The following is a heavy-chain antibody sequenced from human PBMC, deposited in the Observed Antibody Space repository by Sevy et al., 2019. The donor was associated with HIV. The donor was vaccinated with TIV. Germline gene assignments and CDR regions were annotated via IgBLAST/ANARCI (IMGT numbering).Heavy chain of an antibody. Sequence: GGYLRLSCAASGFTFSDHYMEWVRQAPGKGLVWVGRIRNKADSYTTEYAASVKGRFTISRDDSKNSLYLLMNSPKTEDTAVYYCATHAGIAAAGRVFDYWGQGTLVTVSS. D-gene: IGHD6-13*01. CDR3: ATHAGIAAAGRVFDY. CDR1: GFTFSDHY. V-gene: IGHV3-72*01. J-gene: IGHJ4*02. CDR2: IRNKADSYTT.